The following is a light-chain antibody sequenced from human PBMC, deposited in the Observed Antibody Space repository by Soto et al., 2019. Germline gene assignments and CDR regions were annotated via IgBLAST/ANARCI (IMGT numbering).Light chain of an antibody. CDR3: CSYAGSSTV. CDR1: SSDVGSYNL. Sequence: QSALTQPASVSGSPGQSITISCTGTSSDVGSYNLVSWYQHHPGKAPKLMIYEGSERPSGVSNRFSGSKSGNTASLTISGLQAEDEADYYCCSYAGSSTVFGGGTKLTFL. V-gene: IGLV2-23*01. J-gene: IGLJ2*01. CDR2: EGS.